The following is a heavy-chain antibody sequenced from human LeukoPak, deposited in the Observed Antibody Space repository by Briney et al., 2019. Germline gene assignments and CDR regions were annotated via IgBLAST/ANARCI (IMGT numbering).Heavy chain of an antibody. CDR3: ARGGKVPAGLPAEMDV. J-gene: IGHJ6*04. CDR2: INHSGST. Sequence: SSETLSLTCAVYGGSFSGYYWSWIRQPPGKGLEWIGEINHSGSTNYNPSLKSRVTISVDTSKNQFSLKLSSVTAADTAVYYCARGGKVPAGLPAEMDVWGKGTTVTVSS. CDR1: GGSFSGYY. V-gene: IGHV4-34*01. D-gene: IGHD2-2*02.